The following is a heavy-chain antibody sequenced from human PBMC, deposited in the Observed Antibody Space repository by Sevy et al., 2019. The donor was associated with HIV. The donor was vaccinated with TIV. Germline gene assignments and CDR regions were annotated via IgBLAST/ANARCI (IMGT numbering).Heavy chain of an antibody. D-gene: IGHD3-10*01. V-gene: IGHV1-18*01. J-gene: IGHJ4*02. CDR2: IGVYNGNL. CDR3: ARVPTYHDGSATYVDY. CDR1: GYIFTNSG. Sequence: ASVKVSCKTSGYIFTNSGITWVRQAPGQGLEWMGWIGVYNGNLKYAQKFQGRVTMTTDTSTSTAYMELTSLRSDDTGVYYWARVPTYHDGSATYVDYWGQGTLVTVSS.